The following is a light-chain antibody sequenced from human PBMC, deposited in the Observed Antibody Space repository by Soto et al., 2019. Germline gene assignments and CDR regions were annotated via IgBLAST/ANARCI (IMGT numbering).Light chain of an antibody. Sequence: ENVLTQSPDTLSLSPGERATLSCRASQRVDNNYLAWYQQKPGQAPRPLIYAASSMAPGIPDRFRGSGSGTDFSLTISRLEPEDFAVYYCQQYGGSPWTFGQGTKVDIK. J-gene: IGKJ1*01. CDR1: QRVDNNY. CDR2: AAS. CDR3: QQYGGSPWT. V-gene: IGKV3-20*01.